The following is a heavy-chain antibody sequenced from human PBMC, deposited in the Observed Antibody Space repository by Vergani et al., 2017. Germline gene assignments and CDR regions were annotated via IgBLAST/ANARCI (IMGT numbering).Heavy chain of an antibody. CDR1: GFTFSNAW. V-gene: IGHV3-15*01. Sequence: EVQLVESGGGLVKPGGSLRLSCAASGFTFSNAWMSWVRQAPGKGLEWVGRNKSKTDGGRTHYAAPVKGRFTISRDDSKNTLYLQMNSLKTEDTAVYYCTTESSGWSYYFDYWGQGTLVTVSS. CDR2: NKSKTDGGRT. D-gene: IGHD6-19*01. CDR3: TTESSGWSYYFDY. J-gene: IGHJ4*02.